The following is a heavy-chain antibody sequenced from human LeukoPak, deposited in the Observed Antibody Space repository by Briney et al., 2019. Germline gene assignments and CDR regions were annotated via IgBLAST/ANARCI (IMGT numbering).Heavy chain of an antibody. CDR1: GGSVSGYY. J-gene: IGHJ3*02. D-gene: IGHD1-26*01. CDR2: INHSGST. V-gene: IGHV4-34*01. Sequence: SESLSLTCAVYGGSVSGYYWSWIRQPPGKGLEWIGEINHSGSTNYNPSLKSRVTISVDTSKNQFSLKLSSVTAADTAVYYCARGRPVPGGAFDIWGQGTMVTVSS. CDR3: ARGRPVPGGAFDI.